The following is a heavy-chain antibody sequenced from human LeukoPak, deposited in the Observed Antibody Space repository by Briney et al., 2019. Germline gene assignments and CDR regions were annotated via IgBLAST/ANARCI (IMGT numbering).Heavy chain of an antibody. Sequence: GASVKVSCKASGYTFTSYGISWVRQAPGQGHEWMGWISAYNGNTNYAQKLQGRVTMTTDTSTSTAYMELRSLRSDDTAVYYCARDHTRALIAVAGYWGQGTLVTVSS. CDR1: GYTFTSYG. D-gene: IGHD6-19*01. CDR2: ISAYNGNT. V-gene: IGHV1-18*01. CDR3: ARDHTRALIAVAGY. J-gene: IGHJ4*02.